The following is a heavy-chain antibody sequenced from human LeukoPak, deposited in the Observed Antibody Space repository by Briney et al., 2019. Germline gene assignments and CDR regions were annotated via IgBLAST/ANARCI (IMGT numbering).Heavy chain of an antibody. J-gene: IGHJ6*03. CDR2: IRYDGTIK. V-gene: IGHV3-30*02. Sequence: GGSLRLSCVASGFTFSNYGMHWVRQAPGKGLEWVAFIRYDGTIKYNADSVKGRFTISRDNSQNTLNLQMNSLRVEDTAVYYCAKDWWGLSEYYFCYMDVWGTGTTVTISS. D-gene: IGHD2-21*02. CDR3: AKDWWGLSEYYFCYMDV. CDR1: GFTFSNYG.